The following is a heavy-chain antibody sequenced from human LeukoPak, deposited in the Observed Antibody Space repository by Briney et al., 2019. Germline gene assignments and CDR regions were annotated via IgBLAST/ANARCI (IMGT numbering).Heavy chain of an antibody. Sequence: GASVKVSCKVSGYTLTDLSTHWVRQAPGKGLEWMGGLDPADGETIYAQKFQGRVPMTEDTSTDTAYMELNSLRSEDTAVYYCATHRTTVITGLVYWGQGTLVSVSS. CDR2: LDPADGET. J-gene: IGHJ4*02. V-gene: IGHV1-24*01. CDR1: GYTLTDLS. CDR3: ATHRTTVITGLVY. D-gene: IGHD4-17*01.